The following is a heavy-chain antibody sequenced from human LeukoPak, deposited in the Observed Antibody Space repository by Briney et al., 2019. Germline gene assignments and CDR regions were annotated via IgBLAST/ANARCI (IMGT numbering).Heavy chain of an antibody. CDR2: INPNSGGT. Sequence: ASVKVSCKASGYTFTDYYMHWVRQAPGQGLEWMGRINPNSGGTNYAQKFQGRVTMTRDTSISTAYMELSRLRSDDTAVYYCARKSMGYCSGGSCYSDAFDIWGQGTMVTVSS. CDR1: GYTFTDYY. J-gene: IGHJ3*02. D-gene: IGHD2-15*01. V-gene: IGHV1-2*06. CDR3: ARKSMGYCSGGSCYSDAFDI.